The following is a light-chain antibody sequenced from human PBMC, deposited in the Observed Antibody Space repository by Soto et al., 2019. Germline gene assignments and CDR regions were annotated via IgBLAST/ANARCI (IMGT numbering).Light chain of an antibody. CDR1: SSDVGGYNF. V-gene: IGLV2-14*03. Sequence: QSALPQPASVSGSPGQSITISCTGTSSDVGGYNFVSWYQQHPGEAPKLMIYDVTNRPSGVSNRFSGSKSGNTASLTISGLQAEDEADYYCSAYTSSNTVVFGGGTKVTVL. CDR3: SAYTSSNTVV. CDR2: DVT. J-gene: IGLJ2*01.